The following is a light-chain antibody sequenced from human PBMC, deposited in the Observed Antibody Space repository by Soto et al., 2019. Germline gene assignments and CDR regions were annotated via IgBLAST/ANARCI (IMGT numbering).Light chain of an antibody. CDR1: KGINNY. CDR3: QQYNSYPWT. CDR2: ATS. V-gene: IGKV1-16*01. Sequence: DIQMTQSPPSLSASVGDRVTITCRASKGINNYLAWFQQQPGTAPKPLIYATSTLHSGVPSRFTGSGSGTEFTLTITSLQPEDFVTYYCQQYNSYPWTCGQGTKVEVK. J-gene: IGKJ1*01.